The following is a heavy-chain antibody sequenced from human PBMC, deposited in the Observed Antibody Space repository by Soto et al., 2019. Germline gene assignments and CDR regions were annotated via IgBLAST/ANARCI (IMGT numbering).Heavy chain of an antibody. CDR1: GGSISSGDYY. Sequence: QVQLQESGPGLVKPSQTLSLTCTVSGGSISSGDYYWSWIRQPPGKGLEWIGYIYYSGSTYYNPSLKSRVTLSVDTSKNQFSLKLSSVTAADTAVYYCASRYCSSTSCYTGAGVYYYYGMDVWGQGTTVTVSS. J-gene: IGHJ6*02. CDR3: ASRYCSSTSCYTGAGVYYYYGMDV. V-gene: IGHV4-30-4*01. D-gene: IGHD2-2*02. CDR2: IYYSGST.